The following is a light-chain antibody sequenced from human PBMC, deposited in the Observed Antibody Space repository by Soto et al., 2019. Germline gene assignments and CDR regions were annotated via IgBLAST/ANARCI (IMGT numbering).Light chain of an antibody. J-gene: IGKJ1*01. CDR3: QQDYNLPWT. CDR2: GAS. V-gene: IGKV3D-7*01. CDR1: QSVSSSY. Sequence: EIVMTQSPATLSLSPGERATLSCRASQSVSSSYLSWYQQKPGQAPRLLIYGASTRATGIPARFSGSGSGTDFTLTISSLQPEDFALYYCQQDYNLPWTFGQGTKVEIK.